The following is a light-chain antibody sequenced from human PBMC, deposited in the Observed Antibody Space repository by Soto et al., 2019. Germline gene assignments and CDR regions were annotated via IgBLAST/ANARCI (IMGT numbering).Light chain of an antibody. J-gene: IGKJ2*01. Sequence: DIQMTQSPSSLSGSVGDRVTITCRASQSINTYLNWYQQKPGKAPKILTDAASSLQSGVPSRFSGSGSETDFTLTISTLQPEDVATYYCQQSYSFPYTFGRGTKLEIK. V-gene: IGKV1-39*01. CDR1: QSINTY. CDR2: AAS. CDR3: QQSYSFPYT.